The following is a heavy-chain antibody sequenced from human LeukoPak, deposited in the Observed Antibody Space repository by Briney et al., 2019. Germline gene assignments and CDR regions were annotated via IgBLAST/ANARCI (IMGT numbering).Heavy chain of an antibody. V-gene: IGHV3-21*01. D-gene: IGHD2-21*01. CDR1: GFTFSSCS. CDR3: ARGGGYCGGDCYGIDY. CDR2: ISGSSSYI. J-gene: IGHJ4*02. Sequence: PGGSLRLSCAASGFTFSSCSMKWVRQAPGKGLEWVSSISGSSSYIYYADSVQGRFTISRDNAKNSLYLQMNSLRAEDTAVYYCARGGGYCGGDCYGIDYWGQGALVTVSS.